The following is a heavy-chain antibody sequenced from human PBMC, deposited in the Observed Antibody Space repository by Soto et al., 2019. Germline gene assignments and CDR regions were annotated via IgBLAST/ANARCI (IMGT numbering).Heavy chain of an antibody. CDR3: AKWLRGGSYYCDF. CDR2: VDSSHNT. Sequence: XGSLILSCQASGFTFSSYAMGWVRQAPGKGLEWVALVDSSHNTFYPDSVKGRFTVSRDNSRNTLYLQMNSLRAEDTALYYCAKWLRGGSYYCDFWGQGTMVTVSS. V-gene: IGHV3-23*01. CDR1: GFTFSSYA. J-gene: IGHJ3*01. D-gene: IGHD2-15*01.